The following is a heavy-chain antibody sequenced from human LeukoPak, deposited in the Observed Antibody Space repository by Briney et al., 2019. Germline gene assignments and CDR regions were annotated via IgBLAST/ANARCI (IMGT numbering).Heavy chain of an antibody. CDR1: GGTFSSYA. CDR2: IIPIFGTA. D-gene: IGHD2-21*02. CDR3: ASVGWWSLLNDY. Sequence: SVKVSCKASGGTFSSYAISWVRQAPGQGLEWMGGIIPIFGTANYAQKFQGRVTITADESTSTAYMELSSLRSEDTAVYYCASVGWWSLLNDYWGQGTLVTVSS. J-gene: IGHJ4*02. V-gene: IGHV1-69*13.